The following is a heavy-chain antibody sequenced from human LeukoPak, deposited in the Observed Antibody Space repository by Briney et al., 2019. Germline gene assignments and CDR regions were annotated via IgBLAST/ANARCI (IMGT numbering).Heavy chain of an antibody. CDR2: INPNSGGT. CDR3: ARVRGIVGATVPRGYFDY. CDR1: GYTFTGYY. V-gene: IGHV1-2*02. J-gene: IGHJ4*02. D-gene: IGHD1-26*01. Sequence: GASVKVSCKASGYTFTGYYMHWVRQAPGQGLEWMGWINPNSGGTNYAQKFQGRVTMTRDTSISTAYMELSRLRSDDTAVYYCARVRGIVGATVPRGYFDYWGQGTLVTVSS.